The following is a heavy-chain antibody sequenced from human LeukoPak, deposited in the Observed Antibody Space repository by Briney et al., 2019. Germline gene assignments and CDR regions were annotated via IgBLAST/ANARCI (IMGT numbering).Heavy chain of an antibody. CDR2: ISWNSGSI. Sequence: GESLRLSCAASGFTFDDYAMHWVRQAPGKGLEWVSGISWNSGSIGYADSVKGRFTISRDNAKNTLYLQMNSLRAEDTAVYYCATLSVVVVPAELNWGQGTLVTVSS. D-gene: IGHD2-15*01. CDR3: ATLSVVVVPAELN. V-gene: IGHV3-9*01. CDR1: GFTFDDYA. J-gene: IGHJ4*02.